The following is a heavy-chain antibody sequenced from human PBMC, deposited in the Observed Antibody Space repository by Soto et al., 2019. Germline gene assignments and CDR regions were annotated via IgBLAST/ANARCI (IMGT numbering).Heavy chain of an antibody. D-gene: IGHD3-10*01. CDR2: IFHSGST. CDR3: ARDRYYGSGTYYNFYSGMDV. V-gene: IGHV4-30-4*01. Sequence: TLSATCRVSGCSMMSGDYYWTWVRQPPGKGLEWIGNIFHSGSTYYTPSLQSRVTISLDTSKNHFSLKLSSVTPADTAVYYCARDRYYGSGTYYNFYSGMDVWGQGTTVTVSS. CDR1: GCSMMSGDYY. J-gene: IGHJ6*02.